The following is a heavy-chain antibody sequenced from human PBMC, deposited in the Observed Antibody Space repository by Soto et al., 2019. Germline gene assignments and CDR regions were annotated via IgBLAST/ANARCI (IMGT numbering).Heavy chain of an antibody. Sequence: QVQLVHSEAEVKKPGASVKVSCKASGYTFTAYSMHWVRQAPGQGLEWVGWFNPNSGDTIYAQKFQGRVTLTRDTSIGTAYMELYSLTSDDTAVYYCAREASALISLDYWGQVALVKVST. CDR3: AREASALISLDY. D-gene: IGHD3-3*02. J-gene: IGHJ4*02. V-gene: IGHV1-2*02. CDR1: GYTFTAYS. CDR2: FNPNSGDT.